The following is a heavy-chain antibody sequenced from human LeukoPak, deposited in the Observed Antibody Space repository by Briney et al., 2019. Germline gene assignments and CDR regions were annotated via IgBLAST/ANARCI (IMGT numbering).Heavy chain of an antibody. V-gene: IGHV3-66*01. Sequence: GGSLRLSYAASGFTVSSNYMSWVRQAPGKGLEWVSVIYSGGSTYYADSVKGRFTISRDNSKNTLYLQMNSLRAEDTAVYYCARDHTTGFDYWGQGTLVTVSS. CDR1: GFTVSSNY. D-gene: IGHD1-14*01. CDR3: ARDHTTGFDY. CDR2: IYSGGST. J-gene: IGHJ4*02.